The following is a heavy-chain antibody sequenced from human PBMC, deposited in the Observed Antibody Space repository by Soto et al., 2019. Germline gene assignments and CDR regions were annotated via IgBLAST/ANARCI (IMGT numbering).Heavy chain of an antibody. D-gene: IGHD3-10*01. CDR1: GFTFSSYS. CDR2: ISSSSSTI. J-gene: IGHJ4*02. V-gene: IGHV3-48*02. CDR3: ATGEVRGVKTAPFDY. Sequence: PGGSLRLSCAASGFTFSSYSMNWVRQAPGKGLEWVSYISSSSSTIYYADSVKGRFTISRDNAKNSLYLQMNSLRDEDTAVYYCATGEVRGVKTAPFDYWGQGTLVTVSS.